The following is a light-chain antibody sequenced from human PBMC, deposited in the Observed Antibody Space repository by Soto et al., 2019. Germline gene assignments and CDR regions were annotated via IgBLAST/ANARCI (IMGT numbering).Light chain of an antibody. V-gene: IGKV3-20*01. J-gene: IGKJ1*01. CDR3: QQYGSSSVT. Sequence: EIVLTQSPGTLSLSPGERATLSCRASQSVSSSYSAWYQQKPGQAPRLLIYGASSRATGIPDRFSGSGSGTDFTLTIGRLEPEDFAVYYCQQYGSSSVTF. CDR1: QSVSSSY. CDR2: GAS.